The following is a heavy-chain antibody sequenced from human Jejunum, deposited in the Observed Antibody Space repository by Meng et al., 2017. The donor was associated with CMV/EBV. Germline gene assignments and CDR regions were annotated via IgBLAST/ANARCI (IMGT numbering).Heavy chain of an antibody. J-gene: IGHJ4*02. V-gene: IGHV1-18*01. CDR1: GYTFGSYG. CDR3: ARTGCSSSSCYDY. Sequence: QVHLLQSGPEVKKPGASVRGSCKASGYTFGSYGICWVRQAPGQGLEWMGWFVNYVDTYPAPKFQGRVTMTTDTHTNTAFMELRSLRSEDTAVYYCARTGCSSSSCYDYWGQGTLVTVSS. CDR2: FVNYVDT. D-gene: IGHD2-2*01.